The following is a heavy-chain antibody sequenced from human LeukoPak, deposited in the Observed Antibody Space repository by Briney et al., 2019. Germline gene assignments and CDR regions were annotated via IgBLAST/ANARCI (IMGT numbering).Heavy chain of an antibody. D-gene: IGHD2-15*01. CDR1: VGSFSGYY. Sequence: SETLSLTCAVYVGSFSGYYWTWIRQSPGKGLEWIGEINHSGSTNYNPSLKSRVSISVVTSKNQFSLKVTSMTAADTAVYYCARQREGYFDLWGRGTRVIVSS. V-gene: IGHV4-34*01. CDR3: ARQREGYFDL. J-gene: IGHJ2*01. CDR2: INHSGST.